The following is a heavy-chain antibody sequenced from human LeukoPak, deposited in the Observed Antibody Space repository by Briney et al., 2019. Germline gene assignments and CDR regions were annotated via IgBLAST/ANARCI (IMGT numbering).Heavy chain of an antibody. CDR1: GYTFTSYG. V-gene: IGHV1-18*01. CDR3: ARYRVVVTAYAAFDI. CDR2: ISAYKGNT. Sequence: ASVKVSCKASGYTFTSYGISWVRQAPGQGLEWMGWISAYKGNTNYAQKLQGRVTMTTDTSTSTAYMELRSLRSDDTAVYYCARYRVVVTAYAAFDIWGQGTMVTVSP. D-gene: IGHD2-21*02. J-gene: IGHJ3*02.